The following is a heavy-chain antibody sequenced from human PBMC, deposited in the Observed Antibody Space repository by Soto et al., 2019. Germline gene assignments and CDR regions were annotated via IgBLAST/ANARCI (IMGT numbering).Heavy chain of an antibody. CDR2: IRSKAYGGTT. J-gene: IGHJ4*02. D-gene: IGHD6-6*01. V-gene: IGHV3-49*03. Sequence: PGGSLRLSCTASGFTFGDYSMSWFRQAPGKGLEWVGFIRSKAYGGTTEYAASVKGRFTISRDDSKSIAYLQMNSLKTEDTAVYYCTRVTLPVPLDYWGQGTLVTVSS. CDR3: TRVTLPVPLDY. CDR1: GFTFGDYS.